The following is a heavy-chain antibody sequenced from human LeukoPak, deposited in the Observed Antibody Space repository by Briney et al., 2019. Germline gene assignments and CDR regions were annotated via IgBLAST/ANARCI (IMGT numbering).Heavy chain of an antibody. V-gene: IGHV3-20*04. CDR1: GFTFDDYG. CDR2: INWNGGST. J-gene: IGHJ4*02. D-gene: IGHD1-26*01. Sequence: GGSLRLSCAASGFTFDDYGMSWVRQAPGKGLEWVSGINWNGGSTGYADSVKGRFTISRDNAKNTLYLQMNSLRAEDTAVYYCATGGTSGSYMDYWGQGTLVTVSS. CDR3: ATGGTSGSYMDY.